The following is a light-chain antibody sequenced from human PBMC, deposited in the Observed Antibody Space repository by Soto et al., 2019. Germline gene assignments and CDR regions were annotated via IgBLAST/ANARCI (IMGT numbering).Light chain of an antibody. CDR3: QRSYSTPT. J-gene: IGKJ2*01. CDR1: QSISSY. CDR2: AAS. V-gene: IGKV1-39*01. Sequence: DIQMTQSPSSLSASVGDRVTITCRASQSISSYLSWYQQKPGKAPKLLIYAASSLQSGVPSRFSGRASATDCTLPISSLRPEDFATYSCQRSYSTPTCGQGPKLGIK.